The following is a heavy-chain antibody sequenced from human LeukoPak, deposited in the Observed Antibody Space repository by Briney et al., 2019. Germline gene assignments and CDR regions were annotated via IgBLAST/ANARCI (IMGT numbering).Heavy chain of an antibody. CDR3: ARHSAGKDYYYYMDV. J-gene: IGHJ6*03. CDR2: IYHSGST. V-gene: IGHV4-38-2*01. Sequence: SETLSLTCAVSGYSISSGYYWGWIRQPPGKGLEWIGSIYHSGSTYYNPSLKRRVTISVDTSKNQFSLKLSSVTAADTAVYYCARHSAGKDYYYYMDVWGKGTTVTVSS. D-gene: IGHD1-26*01. CDR1: GYSISSGYY.